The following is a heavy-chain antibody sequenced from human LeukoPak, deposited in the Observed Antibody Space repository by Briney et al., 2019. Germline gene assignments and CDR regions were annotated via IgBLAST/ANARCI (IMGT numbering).Heavy chain of an antibody. CDR2: ISYDGNNK. CDR1: GFTFNSYA. D-gene: IGHD2-15*01. J-gene: IGHJ4*02. V-gene: IGHV3-30*14. Sequence: GGSLRLSCAASGFTFNSYAMHWVRQAPGKGLERVAVISYDGNNKYYADSVKGRFTISRDNSKNTLSLQMNSLRAEDTAVYYCARSRYCSGGSCYTGPPYFDYWGQGTLVTVSS. CDR3: ARSRYCSGGSCYTGPPYFDY.